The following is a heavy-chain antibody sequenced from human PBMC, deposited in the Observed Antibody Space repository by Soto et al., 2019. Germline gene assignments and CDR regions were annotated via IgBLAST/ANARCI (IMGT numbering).Heavy chain of an antibody. J-gene: IGHJ4*02. V-gene: IGHV3-23*01. CDR1: GFTFTSYA. D-gene: IGHD2-15*01. Sequence: GGSLRLSCAASGFTFTSYAMNWVRQAPGKGLEWVSGITGTTGTTDYAESVKGRFTISRDNSKNTLYLQMSSLRAEDTALYYCTKARDCSGGSCHRYFDFWGQGTLVTVSS. CDR2: ITGTTGTT. CDR3: TKARDCSGGSCHRYFDF.